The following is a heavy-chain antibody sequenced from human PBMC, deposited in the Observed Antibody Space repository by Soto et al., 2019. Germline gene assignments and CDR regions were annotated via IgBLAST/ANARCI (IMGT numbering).Heavy chain of an antibody. V-gene: IGHV3-74*01. CDR2: INSDGSST. D-gene: IGHD3-9*01. CDR3: ARDRYFEWLADY. CDR1: GFTFSSYW. Sequence: PGGSLRLSCAASGFTFSSYWMHWVRQTPGKGLAWVSRINSDGSSTSYADSVKGRFTISRDNAKNTLYLQMNSLRAEDTAVYYCARDRYFEWLADYWGQGTLVTVSS. J-gene: IGHJ4*02.